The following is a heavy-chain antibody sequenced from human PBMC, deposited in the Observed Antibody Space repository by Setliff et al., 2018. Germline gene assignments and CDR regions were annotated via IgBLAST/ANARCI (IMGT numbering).Heavy chain of an antibody. CDR2: IHASGSP. CDR1: GGSITSGSFY. Sequence: PSETLSLTCTVSGGSITSGSFYWSWIRQPAGKKLEWIGRIHASGSPDYNPSFKSRVTISRDTSTNQFYLKLGSVTAADTAVYYCARERYFDWFFEDWGHGTLVTVSS. V-gene: IGHV4-61*02. J-gene: IGHJ4*01. D-gene: IGHD3-9*01. CDR3: ARERYFDWFFED.